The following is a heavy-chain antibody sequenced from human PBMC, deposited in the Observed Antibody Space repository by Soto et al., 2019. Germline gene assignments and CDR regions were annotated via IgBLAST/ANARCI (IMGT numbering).Heavy chain of an antibody. D-gene: IGHD3-22*01. Sequence: QVQLQESGPGLVKPSQTLSLTCTVSGGSISSGGYYWSWIRQHPGKGLEWIGYIYYSGSTYYNPSLKCRVTISVDTSKNQFSLKLSSVTAADTAVYYCASWSSGNIPIVDYWGQGTLVTVSS. CDR1: GGSISSGGYY. CDR2: IYYSGST. CDR3: ASWSSGNIPIVDY. V-gene: IGHV4-31*03. J-gene: IGHJ4*02.